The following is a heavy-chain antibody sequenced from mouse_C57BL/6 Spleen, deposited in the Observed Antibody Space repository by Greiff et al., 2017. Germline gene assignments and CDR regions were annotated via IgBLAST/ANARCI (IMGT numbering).Heavy chain of an antibody. CDR3: ARSYYCSSDDWYFDV. J-gene: IGHJ1*03. Sequence: EVQLQQSGAELVRPGSSVKMSCKTSGYTFTSYGINWVKQRPGQGLEWIGYIYIGNGYTEYNEKFKGQATLTSDTSSSTAYMQLSRLTSEDSAIYFCARSYYCSSDDWYFDVWGTGTTVTVSS. D-gene: IGHD1-1*01. CDR2: IYIGNGYT. V-gene: IGHV1-58*01. CDR1: GYTFTSYG.